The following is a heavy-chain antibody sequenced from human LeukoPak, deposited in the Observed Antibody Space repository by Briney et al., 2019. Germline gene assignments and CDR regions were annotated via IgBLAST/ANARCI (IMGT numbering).Heavy chain of an antibody. D-gene: IGHD6-19*01. CDR1: GGSFSGYY. CDR2: INHSGST. Sequence: SETLSLTCAVHGGSFSGYYWSWIRQPPGKGLEWIGEINHSGSTNYNPSLKSRVTISVDTSKNQFSLKLSSVTAADTAVYYCAKSTEQWLVQYYFDYWGQGTLVTVSS. V-gene: IGHV4-34*01. CDR3: AKSTEQWLVQYYFDY. J-gene: IGHJ4*02.